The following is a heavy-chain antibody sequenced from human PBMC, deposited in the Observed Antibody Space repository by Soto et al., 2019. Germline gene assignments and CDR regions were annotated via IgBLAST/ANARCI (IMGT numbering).Heavy chain of an antibody. CDR1: GGSISSGGYS. V-gene: IGHV4-30-2*01. CDR3: ARGLNYCDSSGSLDY. D-gene: IGHD3-22*01. J-gene: IGHJ4*02. CDR2: IYHSGST. Sequence: QLQLQESGSGLVKPSQTLSLTCAVSGGSISSGGYSWSWIRQPPGKGLEWIGYIYHSGSTYYNPSRKARITLSEDRSKIQFSLKLSAVTAADTAVYYCARGLNYCDSSGSLDYWGQGTLVTVSS.